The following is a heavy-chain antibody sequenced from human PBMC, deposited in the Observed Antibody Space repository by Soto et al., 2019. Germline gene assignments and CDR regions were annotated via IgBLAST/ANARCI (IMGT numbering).Heavy chain of an antibody. CDR3: AASIAVAGYYFDY. CDR2: ISGSGGST. V-gene: IGHV3-23*01. CDR1: GFTFSSYA. D-gene: IGHD6-19*01. J-gene: IGHJ4*02. Sequence: SLRLSCAASGFTFSSYAMSWVRQAPGKGLEWVSAISGSGGSTYYADSVKGRFTISRDNSKNTLYLQMNSLRAEDTAVYCCAASIAVAGYYFDYWGQGTLVTVSS.